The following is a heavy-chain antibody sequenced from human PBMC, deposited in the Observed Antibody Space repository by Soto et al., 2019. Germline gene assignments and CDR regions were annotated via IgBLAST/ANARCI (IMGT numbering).Heavy chain of an antibody. CDR3: AAGAGLPRSY. CDR1: GGSISSGGYS. CDR2: IYHSGST. Sequence: QLQLQESGSGLVKPSQTLSLTCAVSGGSISSGGYSWSWIRQPPGKGLEWIGYIYHSGSTYYNPSLPSPVTISVARSRNQVSRKLSSVTAADTAVDYWAAGAGLPRSYWGHGTLVTVSS. D-gene: IGHD5-12*01. V-gene: IGHV4-30-2*01. J-gene: IGHJ4*01.